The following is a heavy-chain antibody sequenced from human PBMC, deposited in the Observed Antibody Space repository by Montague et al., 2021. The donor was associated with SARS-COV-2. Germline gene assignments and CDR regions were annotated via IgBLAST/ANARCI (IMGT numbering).Heavy chain of an antibody. CDR1: GGSIKTTEYY. J-gene: IGHJ4*02. V-gene: IGHV4-30-4*01. D-gene: IGHD3-10*01. Sequence: TLSLTCNVSGGSIKTTEYYWGWIRQSPGKGLEWIGYVYFSGTTYFNPSLETRTTISIDTSKSQFSLKLRSVTAADTAVYFCVRAADNYYPSGLLVGFDLWGLGTLVTVSS. CDR3: VRAADNYYPSGLLVGFDL. CDR2: VYFSGTT.